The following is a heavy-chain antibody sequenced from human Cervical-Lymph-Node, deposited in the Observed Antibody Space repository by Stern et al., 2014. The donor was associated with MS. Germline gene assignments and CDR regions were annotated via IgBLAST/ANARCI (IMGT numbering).Heavy chain of an antibody. CDR3: ARGRSNYYGMDV. V-gene: IGHV1-46*01. D-gene: IGHD3-3*01. J-gene: IGHJ6*02. Sequence: VQLVESGAEVKKPGASVKVSCKASGYTFTSYYMHWVRQAPGQGLEWMGIINPSGGSKSYAQKFRGRVTMTGDTSTSTVYMELSSLRSEDTAVYYCARGRSNYYGMDVWGQGTTVTVSS. CDR2: INPSGGSK. CDR1: GYTFTSYY.